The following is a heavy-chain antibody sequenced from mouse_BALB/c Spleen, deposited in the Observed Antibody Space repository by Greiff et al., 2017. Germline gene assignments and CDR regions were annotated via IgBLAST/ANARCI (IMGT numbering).Heavy chain of an antibody. CDR1: GFTFSDYY. V-gene: IGHV5-4*02. J-gene: IGHJ3*01. CDR2: ISDGGSYT. CDR3: ATKRGFAY. Sequence: EVQGVESGGGLVKPGGSLKLSCAASGFTFSDYYMYWVRQTPEKRLEWVATISDGGSYTYYPDSVKGRFTISRDNAKNNLYLQMSSLKSEDTAMYYCATKRGFAYWGQGTLVTVSA.